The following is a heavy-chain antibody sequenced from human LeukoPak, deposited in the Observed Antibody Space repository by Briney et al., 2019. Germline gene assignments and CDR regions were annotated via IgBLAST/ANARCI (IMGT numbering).Heavy chain of an antibody. V-gene: IGHV3-21*01. J-gene: IGHJ3*02. Sequence: GGSLRLSCAASGFTFSSYSMNWVRQAPGKGLEWVSSISSSSNYIYYANSVKGRVTISRDHAKNSLYLQMNSLRAEDTAVDYSSRDNYDIWTGYYYHVLDMWGQGTMLTVS. D-gene: IGHD3-9*01. CDR1: GFTFSSYS. CDR3: SRDNYDIWTGYYYHVLDM. CDR2: ISSSSNYI.